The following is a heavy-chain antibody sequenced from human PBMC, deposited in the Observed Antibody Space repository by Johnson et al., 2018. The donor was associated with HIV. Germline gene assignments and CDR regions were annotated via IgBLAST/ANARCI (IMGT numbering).Heavy chain of an antibody. Sequence: QVQLVESGGRVVRPGGSLRLSCAASGFTFSSYWMSWVRQAPGKGLEWVAVISYDGSNKYYAGSVKGRFTISRDNAKNTLYLQMSSLRAEDTAVYYCAATYYNVWSGYSGALDIWGQGTMVTVSS. CDR1: GFTFSSYW. V-gene: IGHV3-30*03. CDR3: AATYYNVWSGYSGALDI. D-gene: IGHD3-3*01. J-gene: IGHJ3*02. CDR2: ISYDGSNK.